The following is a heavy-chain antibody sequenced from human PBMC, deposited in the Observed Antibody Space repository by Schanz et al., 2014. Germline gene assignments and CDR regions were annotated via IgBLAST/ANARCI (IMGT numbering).Heavy chain of an antibody. CDR3: VRDAGWAFGDYHGMDV. V-gene: IGHV1-18*01. CDR2: ISAYNGHT. D-gene: IGHD3-10*01. J-gene: IGHJ6*02. Sequence: QVQLVQSGAEVKKPGASVRLSCEASGYTFTSYDINWVRQAPGQGLEWMGWISAYNGHTTYAQKFQGRVTMTTDTSTSTAYMELRSLISDDTAVYYCVRDAGWAFGDYHGMDVWGQGTSVTVSS. CDR1: GYTFTSYD.